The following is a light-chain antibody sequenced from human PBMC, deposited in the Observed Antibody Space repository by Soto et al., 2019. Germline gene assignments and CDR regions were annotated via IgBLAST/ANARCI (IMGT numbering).Light chain of an antibody. CDR1: SSDLGGYDY. J-gene: IGLJ1*01. CDR3: SSYGGNNNYV. V-gene: IGLV2-8*01. Sequence: QPVLTQPPSASGSPGQSVTISCTGTSSDLGGYDYVSWYQHHPGKAPKLIIYEVSERPSGVPDRFSGSKSGNTASLTVSGLQAEDEADYYCSSYGGNNNYVFGTGTKLTVL. CDR2: EVS.